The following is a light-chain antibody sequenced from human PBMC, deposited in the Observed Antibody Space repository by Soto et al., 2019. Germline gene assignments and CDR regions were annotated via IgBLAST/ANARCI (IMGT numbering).Light chain of an antibody. Sequence: DIQMTQSPSSLSASVGDRVTITCRASQGISKYLAWFQQKPGKAHKSLIYAASSLQSGVPSRFSGSGSGTDFTLTIISLQPEDFETYYCQQYNSYPLTFGGGTKVEIK. V-gene: IGKV1-16*01. CDR2: AAS. J-gene: IGKJ4*01. CDR1: QGISKY. CDR3: QQYNSYPLT.